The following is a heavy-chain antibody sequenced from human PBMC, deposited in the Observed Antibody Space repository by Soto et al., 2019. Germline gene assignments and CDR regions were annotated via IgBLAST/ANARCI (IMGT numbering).Heavy chain of an antibody. Sequence: PSETLSLTCAVYGGSFIGYYCSFIRHPPGKGLEWIGEINHSGSTNCNPSLKSRVTISVDTSKNQFSLKLSSVTAADTAVYYCARLPFSSYYGMDVWGQGTTVTSP. D-gene: IGHD2-2*01. CDR2: INHSGST. CDR3: ARLPFSSYYGMDV. CDR1: GGSFIGYY. V-gene: IGHV4-34*01. J-gene: IGHJ6*02.